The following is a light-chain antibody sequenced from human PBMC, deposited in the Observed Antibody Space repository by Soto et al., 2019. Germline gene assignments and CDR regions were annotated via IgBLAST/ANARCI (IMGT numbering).Light chain of an antibody. Sequence: IVMTQSPATLSVSPGERVTLSCRASQNINSDLAWYQQTPGQPPRLLVYGASTRATGIPARFSGSGSGTEFTLTISSLQSEDFAVYYCHQYNKWPPKYTFGQGTKLEIK. V-gene: IGKV3-15*01. CDR3: HQYNKWPPKYT. J-gene: IGKJ2*01. CDR1: QNINSD. CDR2: GAS.